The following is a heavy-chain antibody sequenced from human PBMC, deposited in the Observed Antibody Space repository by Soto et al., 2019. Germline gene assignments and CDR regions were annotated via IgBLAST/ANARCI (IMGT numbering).Heavy chain of an antibody. V-gene: IGHV4-39*02. CDR3: FGVLAATHDY. D-gene: IGHD3-16*01. J-gene: IGHJ4*01. CDR1: CGSVTNSIYH. Sequence: PSDTLSLTCKVSCGSVTNSIYHWGWIRQTPGKGLEWIATLYYRGTTDYNSALRSRATMSVDTSNDHFSRTLSSVTVADTAVYFCFGVLAATHDYWGHGIPVTVSS. CDR2: LYYRGTT.